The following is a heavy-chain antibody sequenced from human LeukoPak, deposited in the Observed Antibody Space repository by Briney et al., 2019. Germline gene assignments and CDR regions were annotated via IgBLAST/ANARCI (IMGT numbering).Heavy chain of an antibody. Sequence: GSLRLSCAASGFTFSSYGMHWVRQAPGKGLEWVAVISYDGSNKYYADSVKGRFTISRDNSKNTLYLQMNSLRAEDTAVYYCARDHYHSYYYGSGSYYPDYWGQGTLVTVSS. CDR2: ISYDGSNK. CDR1: GFTFSSYG. J-gene: IGHJ4*02. D-gene: IGHD3-10*01. V-gene: IGHV3-30*03. CDR3: ARDHYHSYYYGSGSYYPDY.